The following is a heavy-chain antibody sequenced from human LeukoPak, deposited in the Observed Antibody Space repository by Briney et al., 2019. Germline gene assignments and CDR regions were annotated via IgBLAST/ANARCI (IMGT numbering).Heavy chain of an antibody. CDR2: ISYDGSNK. CDR1: GFTFSSYA. CDR3: ARDLTAAGPDYYYYGMDV. Sequence: GGSLRLSCAASGFTFSSYAMHWVRQAPGKGLEWVAVISYDGSNKYYADSVKGRFTISRDNSKNTLYLQMNSLRAEDTAVYYCARDLTAAGPDYYYYGMDVWGQGTTVTVSS. V-gene: IGHV3-30-3*01. D-gene: IGHD6-13*01. J-gene: IGHJ6*02.